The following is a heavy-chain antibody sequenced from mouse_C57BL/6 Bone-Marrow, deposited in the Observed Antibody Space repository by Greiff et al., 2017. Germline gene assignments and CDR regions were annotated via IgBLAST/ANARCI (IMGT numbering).Heavy chain of an antibody. CDR2: IDPETGGT. J-gene: IGHJ2*01. V-gene: IGHV1-15*01. CDR1: GYTFTDYE. D-gene: IGHD1-1*01. CDR3: TRLAFYYGSSCFDY. Sequence: QVQLQQSGAELVRPGASVTLSCKASGYTFTDYEMHWVKQTPVHGLEWIGAIDPETGGTAYNQKFKGKAILTADKSSSTAYMELRSLTSEDSAVYYWTRLAFYYGSSCFDYWGQGTTLTVSA.